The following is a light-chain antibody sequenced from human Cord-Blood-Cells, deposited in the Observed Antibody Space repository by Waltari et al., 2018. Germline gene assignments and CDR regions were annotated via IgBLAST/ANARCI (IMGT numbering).Light chain of an antibody. V-gene: IGLV2-14*01. Sequence: QSALTQPASVSGSPGQSITISCPGTSSDVGAYNYVPCYQQHPGKAPKLMIYDVSNRPSGVSNRFSGSKSGNTASLTISGLQAEDEADYYCSSYTSSSTPVVFGGGTKLTVL. J-gene: IGLJ2*01. CDR1: SSDVGAYNY. CDR2: DVS. CDR3: SSYTSSSTPVV.